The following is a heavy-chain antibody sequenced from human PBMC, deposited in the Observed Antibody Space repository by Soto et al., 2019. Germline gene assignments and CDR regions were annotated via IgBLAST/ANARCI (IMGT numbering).Heavy chain of an antibody. CDR1: GGSISSYY. Sequence: PSDTLSLTCTVSGGSISSYYWSWIRQPPGKGLEWIGYIYYSGSTNYNPSLKSRVTISVDTSKNQFSLKMSSVTAADTAVYYCARDAQLSWQRWFDPWGQGTLVTVS. J-gene: IGHJ5*02. CDR2: IYYSGST. CDR3: ARDAQLSWQRWFDP. D-gene: IGHD3-10*01. V-gene: IGHV4-59*01.